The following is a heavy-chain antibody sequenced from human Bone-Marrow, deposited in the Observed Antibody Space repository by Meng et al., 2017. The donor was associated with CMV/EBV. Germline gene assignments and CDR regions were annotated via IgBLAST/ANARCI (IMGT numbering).Heavy chain of an antibody. CDR3: ARYQLLGGYYFDY. V-gene: IGHV4-30-4*08. Sequence: SCGSISSGDYYWSWIRQPPGKGLEWIGYIYYNGNTYYNPSLKSRVTISVDTSKNQFSLKLSSVTAADTAVYYCARYQLLGGYYFDYWGQGTLVTVSS. D-gene: IGHD2-2*01. CDR1: CGSISSGDYY. CDR2: IYYNGNT. J-gene: IGHJ4*02.